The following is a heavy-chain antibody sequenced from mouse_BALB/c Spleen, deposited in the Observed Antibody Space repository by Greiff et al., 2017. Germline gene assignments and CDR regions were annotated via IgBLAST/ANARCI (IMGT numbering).Heavy chain of an antibody. V-gene: IGHV2-2*02. CDR3: AEGMGFAY. D-gene: IGHD2-3*01. CDR1: GFSLTSYG. J-gene: IGHJ3*01. Sequence: QVHVKQSGPGLVQPSQSLSITCTVSGFSLTSYGVHWVRQSPGKGLEWLGVIWSGGNTDYNAAFISRLSISKDNSKSQVFFKMNSLQANDTAIYYCAEGMGFAYWGQGTLVTVSA. CDR2: IWSGGNT.